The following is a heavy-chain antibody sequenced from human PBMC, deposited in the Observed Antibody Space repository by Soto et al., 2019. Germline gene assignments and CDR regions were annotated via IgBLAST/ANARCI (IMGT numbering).Heavy chain of an antibody. D-gene: IGHD2-21*02. V-gene: IGHV1-3*01. Sequence: QVPLVQSGAEVKKPGASVKVSCKASGYTFTSYAMHWVRQAPGQRLEWMGWINAGNGNTKYSQKFQGRVTITRDAAASTAYMELSSRRSEDTAVYFCARLGCGGDCSLYNWFDPWGQGTLVTVSS. CDR1: GYTFTSYA. J-gene: IGHJ5*02. CDR3: ARLGCGGDCSLYNWFDP. CDR2: INAGNGNT.